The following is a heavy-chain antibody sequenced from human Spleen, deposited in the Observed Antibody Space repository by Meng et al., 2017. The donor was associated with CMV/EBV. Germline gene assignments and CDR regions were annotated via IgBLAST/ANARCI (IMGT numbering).Heavy chain of an antibody. CDR2: INHSGST. CDR3: VRGGYWKFDY. D-gene: IGHD1-1*01. V-gene: IGHV4-34*01. J-gene: IGHJ4*02. Sequence: LSLPCAVYGGSFSAYYWTWIRQPPGKGLEWIGEINHSGSTNYNPSLKSRVTISVDTPKNQFSLKLSSVTAADTAVYYCVRGGYWKFDYWGQGALVTVSS. CDR1: GGSFSAYY.